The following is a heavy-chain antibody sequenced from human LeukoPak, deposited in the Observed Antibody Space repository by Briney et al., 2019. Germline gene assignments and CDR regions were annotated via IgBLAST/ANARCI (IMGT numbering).Heavy chain of an antibody. V-gene: IGHV4-34*01. Sequence: SETLSLTCAVYGGSFSGYYWSWIRQPPGKGLEWIGEINHSGSTNYNPSLKSRVTISVVTSKNQFSLKLSSVTAADTAVYYCARGAPDYYDSSGYYYVRWFDPWGQGTLVTVSS. J-gene: IGHJ5*02. CDR2: INHSGST. CDR3: ARGAPDYYDSSGYYYVRWFDP. CDR1: GGSFSGYY. D-gene: IGHD3-22*01.